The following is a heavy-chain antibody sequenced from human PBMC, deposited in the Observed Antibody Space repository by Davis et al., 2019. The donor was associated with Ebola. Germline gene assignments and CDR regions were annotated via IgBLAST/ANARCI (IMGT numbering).Heavy chain of an antibody. V-gene: IGHV3-21*01. Sequence: GESLKISCAASGFTFGNYVMSWVRQAPGKGLEWVSSISSSSSYIYYADSVKGRFTISRDNANNSLYLQMHSLRAEDTAVYSCARDDHSEILRLAGSSYYYGMDVWGKGTTVTVSS. CDR3: ARDDHSEILRLAGSSYYYGMDV. CDR1: GFTFGNYV. J-gene: IGHJ6*04. D-gene: IGHD5-12*01. CDR2: ISSSSSYI.